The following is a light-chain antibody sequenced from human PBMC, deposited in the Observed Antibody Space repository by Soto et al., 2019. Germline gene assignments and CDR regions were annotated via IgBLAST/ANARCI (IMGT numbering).Light chain of an antibody. V-gene: IGKV1-9*01. CDR3: KQLNSYPLT. Sequence: DIQLTQSPSFLSASVGDRVTITCRASQGISSYLAWYQQKPGKVHKLLIYAASTLQSGVQSRFSGSGSGTEFTLTIRSLQPEDFATYYCKQLNSYPLTFGGGTKVDNK. CDR2: AAS. CDR1: QGISSY. J-gene: IGKJ4*01.